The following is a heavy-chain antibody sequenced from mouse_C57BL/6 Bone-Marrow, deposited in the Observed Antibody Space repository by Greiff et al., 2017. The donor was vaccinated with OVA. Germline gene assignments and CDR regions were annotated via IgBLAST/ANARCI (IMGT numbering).Heavy chain of an antibody. CDR3: ARDYDGYYED. CDR2: ISDGGSYT. Sequence: EVQVVESGGGLVKPGGSLKLSCAASGFTFSSYALSWVRQTPDKRLAWVATISDGGSYTYYPDNVKGRFTISRDNAKNNLYLQMSHLKSEDTAMYYCARDYDGYYEDWGQGTTLTVSS. D-gene: IGHD2-3*01. CDR1: GFTFSSYA. J-gene: IGHJ2*01. V-gene: IGHV5-4*01.